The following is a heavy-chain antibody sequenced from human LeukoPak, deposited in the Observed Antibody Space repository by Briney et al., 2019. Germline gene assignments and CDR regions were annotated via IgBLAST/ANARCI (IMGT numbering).Heavy chain of an antibody. CDR3: ARVGDPMIGKDARIDI. CDR1: GGTFSSYG. V-gene: IGHV1-69*04. CDR2: IIPILDIA. Sequence: ASVKVSCKASGGTFSSYGISWVRQAPGQGLEWMGRIIPILDIANYAQKFQGRVTITGDKSTNTAYMEMSSLRSEDTAVYYCARVGDPMIGKDARIDIWGQGTMVTVSS. J-gene: IGHJ3*02. D-gene: IGHD3-22*01.